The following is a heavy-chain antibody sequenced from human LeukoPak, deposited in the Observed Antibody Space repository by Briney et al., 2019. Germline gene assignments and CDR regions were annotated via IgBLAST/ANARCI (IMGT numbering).Heavy chain of an antibody. D-gene: IGHD3-9*01. CDR1: GFSFSSHG. J-gene: IGHJ4*02. V-gene: IGHV3-23*01. Sequence: GGSLRLSCAGSGFSFSSHGMNWVRQAPGKGLEWVSGISDSGGSTFYADSVKGRFTISRDNSKNILYLQMNSLRADDTAVYYCAKVSESNYDILTGYYTPYYFDYWGQGTLVTVSS. CDR2: ISDSGGST. CDR3: AKVSESNYDILTGYYTPYYFDY.